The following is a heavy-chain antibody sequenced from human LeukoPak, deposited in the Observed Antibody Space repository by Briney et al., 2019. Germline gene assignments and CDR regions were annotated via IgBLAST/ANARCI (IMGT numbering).Heavy chain of an antibody. D-gene: IGHD3-22*01. J-gene: IGHJ4*02. CDR3: AKWSYSYDSADYFDY. CDR1: GFTVSSYA. Sequence: GGSLRRSCAASGFTVSSYAVSWVRQAPGKGLEWVSTLSGSGGNTYYADSVKGRVTISRDNSKNTLYLQMNSLRAEDPAVYHCAKWSYSYDSADYFDYWGQGTLVTVSS. V-gene: IGHV3-23*01. CDR2: LSGSGGNT.